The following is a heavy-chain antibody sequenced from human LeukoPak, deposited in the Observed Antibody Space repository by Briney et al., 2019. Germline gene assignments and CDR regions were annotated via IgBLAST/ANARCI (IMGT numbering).Heavy chain of an antibody. CDR1: GDSVSSNSAA. Sequence: SQTLSLTCAISGDSVSSNSAAWNWIRQSPSRGLEWLGRTYYRPKWYNDYAVSVKSRITVNPDTSKNQFSLQLNSVTPEDTAVYYCARGSMSGYPFYFDYWGQGTLVTVSS. CDR3: ARGSMSGYPFYFDY. D-gene: IGHD5-12*01. V-gene: IGHV6-1*01. J-gene: IGHJ4*02. CDR2: TYYRPKWYN.